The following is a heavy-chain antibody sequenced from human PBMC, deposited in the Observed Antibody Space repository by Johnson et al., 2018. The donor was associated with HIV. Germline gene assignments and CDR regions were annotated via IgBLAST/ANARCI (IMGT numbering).Heavy chain of an antibody. V-gene: IGHV3-30*04. D-gene: IGHD1-7*01. CDR1: GFTFSSYA. CDR2: ISYDGSNK. CDR3: AKDEEGELELPDAFDI. J-gene: IGHJ3*02. Sequence: QVQLVESGGVVVQPGGSLRLSCAASGFTFSSYAMHWVRQAPGKGLEWVAVISYDGSNKYYADSVKGRFTISRDNSKNTLYLQMNSLRAEDTAVYYCAKDEEGELELPDAFDIWGQGTMVTVSS.